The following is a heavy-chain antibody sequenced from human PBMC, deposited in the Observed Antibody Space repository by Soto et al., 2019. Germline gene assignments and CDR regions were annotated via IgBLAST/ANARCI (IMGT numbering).Heavy chain of an antibody. CDR2: TSYDGSNK. J-gene: IGHJ4*02. CDR1: GFTFRSYV. CDR3: ARWGTTGGLDV. V-gene: IGHV3-30*19. D-gene: IGHD3-16*01. Sequence: QVQLVESGGGVVQPGTSLRLSCVGSGFTFRSYVIHWVRQAPGKGLEWVALTSYDGSNKYYDDYVKGRFTISRDNSRNPVDLQMDSLRHEDTALYYCARWGTTGGLDVWGQGTLVSVSS.